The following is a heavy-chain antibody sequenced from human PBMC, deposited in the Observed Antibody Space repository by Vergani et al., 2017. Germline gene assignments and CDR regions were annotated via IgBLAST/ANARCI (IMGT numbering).Heavy chain of an antibody. Sequence: QVHLVESGGGVVQPGRSLRLSCVVSGFTSSYYGMHWVRQAPGKELEWVAVISYDGTQKYYADSVKGRFTISRDNSKNTLYLQMNSLRAEDTAVYYCAKDLGSSTSSTFDYWGQGTLVTVSS. CDR1: GFTSSYYG. D-gene: IGHD2-2*01. V-gene: IGHV3-30*18. CDR2: ISYDGTQK. J-gene: IGHJ4*02. CDR3: AKDLGSSTSSTFDY.